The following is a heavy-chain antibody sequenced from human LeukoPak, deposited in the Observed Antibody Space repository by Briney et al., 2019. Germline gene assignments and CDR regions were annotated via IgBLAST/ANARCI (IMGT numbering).Heavy chain of an antibody. V-gene: IGHV4-4*02. CDR3: AREILGGFNPGAY. J-gene: IGHJ4*02. CDR1: LDSTTSNF. D-gene: IGHD1-14*01. Sequence: SETLSLTCTVSLDSTTSNFWSWVRQPPGKGLEWIGEIHRSGSPNYNPSLQSRVTISIDRSRNQIALELSSVTATDTAVYYCAREILGGFNPGAYWGQGTLVTVSS. CDR2: IHRSGSP.